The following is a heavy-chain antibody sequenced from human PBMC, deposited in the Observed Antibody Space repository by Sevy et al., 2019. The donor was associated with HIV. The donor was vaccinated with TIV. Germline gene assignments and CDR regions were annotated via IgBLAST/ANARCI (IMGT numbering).Heavy chain of an antibody. Sequence: GGSLRLSCAASGFTFSSYEMNWVRQAPGKGLEWVSYISSSGSTIYYADSVKGRFTISRDNAKNSLYLQMSSLRAEDTAVYYCARGGAVAAYYYYGMDVWGQGTTVTVSS. CDR3: ARGGAVAAYYYYGMDV. V-gene: IGHV3-48*03. CDR1: GFTFSSYE. J-gene: IGHJ6*02. D-gene: IGHD6-19*01. CDR2: ISSSGSTI.